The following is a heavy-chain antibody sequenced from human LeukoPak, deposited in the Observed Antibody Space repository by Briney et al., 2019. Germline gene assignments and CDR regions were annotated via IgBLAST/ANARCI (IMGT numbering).Heavy chain of an antibody. Sequence: GGSLRLSCEASGFTFSSYSMNWVRQASGKGLEWVSSISSSSSYIYYADSVKGRFTITRDNAKIPLYMQMSSLRAEDTAVYYCVRDGGASADDGFDIWGEGTSVSVSS. CDR1: GFTFSSYS. CDR2: ISSSSSYI. V-gene: IGHV3-21*01. D-gene: IGHD4/OR15-4a*01. J-gene: IGHJ3*02. CDR3: VRDGGASADDGFDI.